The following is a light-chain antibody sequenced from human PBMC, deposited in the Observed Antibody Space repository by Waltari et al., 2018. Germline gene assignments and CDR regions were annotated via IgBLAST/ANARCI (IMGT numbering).Light chain of an antibody. V-gene: IGLV1-44*01. CDR3: AVWDDSLGGV. CDR1: NSNIGGNF. Sequence: QSVLTQPPSVSGTPGQRVTISCSGSNSNIGGNFVNWYQQLPGKAPKLLIYNDNQGPAAVPDRFSASKSGTSAALAITGLQSEDEADYYCAVWDDSLGGVFGGGTKLTVL. CDR2: NDN. J-gene: IGLJ3*02.